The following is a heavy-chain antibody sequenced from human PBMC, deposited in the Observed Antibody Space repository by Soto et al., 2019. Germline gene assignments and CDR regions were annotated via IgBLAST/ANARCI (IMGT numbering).Heavy chain of an antibody. J-gene: IGHJ4*02. CDR2: ISYDGSNK. D-gene: IGHD2-2*01. CDR3: AKGLGYCISTSCSVDY. Sequence: QVQLVESGGGVVQPGRSLRLSCVASGFTFSNFGMHWVSQAPGKGLEWVAVISYDGSNKYYADSVKGRFTISRDNSKNTLYLQMNSLRAEDTAVYFCAKGLGYCISTSCSVDYWGQGTLVTVSS. CDR1: GFTFSNFG. V-gene: IGHV3-30*18.